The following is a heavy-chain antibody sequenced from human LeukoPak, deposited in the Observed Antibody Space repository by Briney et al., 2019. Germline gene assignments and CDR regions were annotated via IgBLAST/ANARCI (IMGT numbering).Heavy chain of an antibody. CDR1: GFTFSRYS. CDR3: ASFAVFGVLIDY. D-gene: IGHD3-3*01. CDR2: IGSSSSYI. V-gene: IGHV3-21*01. Sequence: GGSLRLSCAASGFTFSRYSMNWVRQAPGKGLEWVSSIGSSSSYIYYADSVKGRFTISRDNAKNSLYLQMNSLRAEDTAVYYCASFAVFGVLIDYWGQGTLVTVSS. J-gene: IGHJ4*02.